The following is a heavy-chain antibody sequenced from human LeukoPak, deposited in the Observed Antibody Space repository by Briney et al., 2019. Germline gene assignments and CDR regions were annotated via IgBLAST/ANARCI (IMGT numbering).Heavy chain of an antibody. CDR2: ISSSSSYI. Sequence: GGSLRLSCAASGFTFSSYSMNWVRQAPGKGLEWVSSISSSSSYIYYADSVKGRFTISRDNAKNSLYLKMNSLRAEDTAVYYCARSARAYTAFDYWGQGTLVTVSS. J-gene: IGHJ4*02. V-gene: IGHV3-21*01. CDR3: ARSARAYTAFDY. CDR1: GFTFSSYS. D-gene: IGHD5-18*01.